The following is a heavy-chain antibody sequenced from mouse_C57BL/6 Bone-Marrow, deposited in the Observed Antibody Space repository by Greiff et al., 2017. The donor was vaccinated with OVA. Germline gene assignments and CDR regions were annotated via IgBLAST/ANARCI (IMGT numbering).Heavy chain of an antibody. V-gene: IGHV5-17*01. CDR1: GFTFSDYG. Sequence: EVKLQESGGGLVKPGGSLKLSCAASGFTFSDYGMHWVRQAPETGLEWVAYISSGSSTIYYADTVKGRFTISRDNAKNTLFLQMTSLRSEDTAMYYCAKGGYYDYDYWGQGTTLTVSS. CDR2: ISSGSSTI. D-gene: IGHD2-4*01. CDR3: AKGGYYDYDY. J-gene: IGHJ2*01.